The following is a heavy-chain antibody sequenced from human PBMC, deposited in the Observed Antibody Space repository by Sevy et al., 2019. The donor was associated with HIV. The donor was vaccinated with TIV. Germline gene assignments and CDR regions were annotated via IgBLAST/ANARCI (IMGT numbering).Heavy chain of an antibody. CDR3: ARAGITIFGVVNPYYYYGMDV. CDR1: GFTFSSYS. V-gene: IGHV3-21*01. CDR2: ISSSSSYI. J-gene: IGHJ6*02. D-gene: IGHD3-3*01. Sequence: GGSLRLSCAASGFTFSSYSMNWVRQAPGKGLEWVSSISSSSSYIYYADSVKGRFTISRDNAKNSLYLQMNSLRAEDTAVYYCARAGITIFGVVNPYYYYGMDVWGQGTTVTVSS.